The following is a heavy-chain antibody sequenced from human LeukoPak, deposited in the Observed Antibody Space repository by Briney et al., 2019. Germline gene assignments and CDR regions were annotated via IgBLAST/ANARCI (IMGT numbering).Heavy chain of an antibody. J-gene: IGHJ3*02. CDR3: ARGTFDI. CDR1: GGSISSTIYY. Sequence: SETLSLTCTVSGGSISSTIYYWGWIRQPPGKGLESIGNIYYSGSTYYNPSLKSRVTISVDTSKNQFSLKLSSVTAADTAVYYCARGTFDIWGQGTMVTVSS. V-gene: IGHV4-39*07. D-gene: IGHD3-10*01. CDR2: IYYSGST.